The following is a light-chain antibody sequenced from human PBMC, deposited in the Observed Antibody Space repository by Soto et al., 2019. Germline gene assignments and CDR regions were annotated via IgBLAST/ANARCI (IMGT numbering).Light chain of an antibody. V-gene: IGKV1-12*01. Sequence: DIQMTQSPSFVSASVGDTVTITCRASQAVSTWLAWYQQKPGDAPKLLIYAASTLQSGVPSRFSSSGSGTDFTLTIRNLQPEDFATYYCQQSNSFPRTFGGGTKVDIK. CDR3: QQSNSFPRT. CDR1: QAVSTW. CDR2: AAS. J-gene: IGKJ4*01.